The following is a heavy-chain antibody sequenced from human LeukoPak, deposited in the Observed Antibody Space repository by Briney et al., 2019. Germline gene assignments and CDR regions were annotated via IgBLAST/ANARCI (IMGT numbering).Heavy chain of an antibody. J-gene: IGHJ4*02. Sequence: PGGSLRLSCAASGFTFSSYAMSWVRQAPGKGMEWVSAISGSGGSTYYADSVKGRFTISRDNSKNTLYLQMNSLRAEDTAVYYCAKDYIYYYGSGSYYDYWGQGTLVTVSS. CDR2: ISGSGGST. CDR1: GFTFSSYA. CDR3: AKDYIYYYGSGSYYDY. V-gene: IGHV3-23*01. D-gene: IGHD3-10*01.